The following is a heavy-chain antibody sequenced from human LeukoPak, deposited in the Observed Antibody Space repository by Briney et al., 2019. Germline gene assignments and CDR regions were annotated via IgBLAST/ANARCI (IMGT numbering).Heavy chain of an antibody. Sequence: ASVKVSCKVSGGTLSSYAISWVRQAPGQGREWMGRIIPIFGTANYAQKFQGRVTITTDETTSTAYMELSSLRSEDTAVYYCASHSSSWYNAFDIWGQGTMVTVSS. CDR1: GGTLSSYA. D-gene: IGHD6-13*01. J-gene: IGHJ3*02. V-gene: IGHV1-69*05. CDR3: ASHSSSWYNAFDI. CDR2: IIPIFGTA.